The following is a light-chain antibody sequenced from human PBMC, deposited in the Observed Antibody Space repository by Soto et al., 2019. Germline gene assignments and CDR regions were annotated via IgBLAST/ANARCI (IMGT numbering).Light chain of an antibody. Sequence: EIVMTQSPATLSVSPGERVTLSCRASQSVSDNLAWYQQKPGQAPRLLIYGAYTRATTISARFSGSGSGTEFTLTISSLQSEDFAVYYCQQSNNWPYTFGQGTKLYIK. CDR3: QQSNNWPYT. V-gene: IGKV3-15*01. CDR1: QSVSDN. J-gene: IGKJ2*01. CDR2: GAY.